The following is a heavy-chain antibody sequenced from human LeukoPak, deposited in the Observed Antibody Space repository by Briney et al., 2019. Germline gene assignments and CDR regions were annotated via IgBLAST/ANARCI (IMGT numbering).Heavy chain of an antibody. CDR1: GGSFSGYY. V-gene: IGHV4-34*01. J-gene: IGHJ4*02. D-gene: IGHD2-15*01. CDR3: ARAPRSGGSCYFDY. Sequence: SETLSLTCAVYGGSFSGYYWSWIRQPPGKGLEWIGEINHSGSTNYNPSLKSRVTISVDTSKNQFSLKLSSVTAADTAVYYCARAPRSGGSCYFDYWGQGNLVTVSS. CDR2: INHSGST.